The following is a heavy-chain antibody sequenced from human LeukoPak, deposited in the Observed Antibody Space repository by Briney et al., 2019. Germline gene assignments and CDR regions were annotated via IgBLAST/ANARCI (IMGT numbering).Heavy chain of an antibody. CDR1: GFTFSSYS. CDR2: ISSSCSGI. Sequence: GRALRLSCAASGFTFSSYSMNWVRQAPGKGLAWVSSISSSCSGIYYADSVKGRFTISRDNAKNSLYLQMNSLRAEDTAVYYCAREEGFGELFTSYYGMDVWGQGTTVTVSS. V-gene: IGHV3-21*06. D-gene: IGHD3-10*01. CDR3: AREEGFGELFTSYYGMDV. J-gene: IGHJ6*02.